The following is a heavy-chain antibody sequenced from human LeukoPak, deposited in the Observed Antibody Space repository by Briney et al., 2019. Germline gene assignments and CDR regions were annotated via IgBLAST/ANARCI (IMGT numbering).Heavy chain of an antibody. J-gene: IGHJ6*03. V-gene: IGHV1-18*04. D-gene: IGHD3-10*01. CDR2: ISAYHGNT. CDR1: GYTFSGYH. Sequence: ASVKVSCKASGYTFSGYHMHWVRQAPGQGLEWMGWISAYHGNTNYAQKLQGRLTMTTDTSTSTAYLELRSLRSDDTAVYYCARSGKPIYYYYMDVWGKGTTVTISS. CDR3: ARSGKPIYYYYMDV.